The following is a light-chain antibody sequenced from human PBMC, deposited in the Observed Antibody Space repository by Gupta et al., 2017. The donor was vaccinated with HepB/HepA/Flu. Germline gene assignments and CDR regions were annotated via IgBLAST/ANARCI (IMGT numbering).Light chain of an antibody. CDR2: AAS. CDR1: QSVSSSY. J-gene: IGKJ1*01. V-gene: IGKV3-20*01. CDR3: QQDGSSPGT. Sequence: EIVLTQSPGTLSLSPGERATLSCRASQSVSSSYLAWYQQKPGQAPRLLIYAASSRATGIPDRFSGSGSGTEFTLTISRLEPEDFAVYYCQQDGSSPGTFGQGTKVEIK.